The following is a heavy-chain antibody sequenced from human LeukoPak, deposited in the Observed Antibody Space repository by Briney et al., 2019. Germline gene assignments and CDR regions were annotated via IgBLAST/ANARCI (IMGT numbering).Heavy chain of an antibody. J-gene: IGHJ4*02. D-gene: IGHD3-3*01. CDR2: ISSSSSYT. CDR3: ARVLRFLETRDYFDS. CDR1: GFTFSDYY. Sequence: PGGSLRLSCAASGFTFSDYYMSWIRQAPGKGLEWVSYISSSSSYTNYADSVKGRFTISRDNSKNTLYLQMNSLRAEDTAVYYCARVLRFLETRDYFDSWGQGTLVTVSS. V-gene: IGHV3-11*05.